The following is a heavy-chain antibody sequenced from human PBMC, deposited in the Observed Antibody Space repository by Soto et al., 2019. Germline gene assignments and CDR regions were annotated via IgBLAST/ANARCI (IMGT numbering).Heavy chain of an antibody. CDR1: GYTFTSYY. V-gene: IGHV1-46*01. J-gene: IGHJ4*02. CDR3: ARASWSPVACTLYYFDY. Sequence: QVQLVQSGAEVKKPGASVKGSCKASGYTFTSYYMHWVRQAPGQWLEWMGIINPSGGSTSYAQKFQGRVTMTRDTSTSTVYMELSSLRSEDTAVYYCARASWSPVACTLYYFDYWGQGTLVTVSS. D-gene: IGHD6-19*01. CDR2: INPSGGST.